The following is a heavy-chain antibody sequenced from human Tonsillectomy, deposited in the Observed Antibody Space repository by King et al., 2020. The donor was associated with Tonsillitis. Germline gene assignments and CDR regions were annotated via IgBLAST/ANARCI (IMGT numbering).Heavy chain of an antibody. J-gene: IGHJ4*02. CDR2: INPNSGGT. CDR1: GYTFTGYY. D-gene: IGHD5-18*01. Sequence: QLVQSGAEVKKPGASVKVSCKASGYTFTGYYIHWVRQAPGQGLEWMGWINPNSGGTNYAHKFRGRVTMTRDTSISTAYMELSRLRSDDTALYYCARDVGGYSYGLFNYWGQGTLVTVSS. V-gene: IGHV1-2*07. CDR3: ARDVGGYSYGLFNY.